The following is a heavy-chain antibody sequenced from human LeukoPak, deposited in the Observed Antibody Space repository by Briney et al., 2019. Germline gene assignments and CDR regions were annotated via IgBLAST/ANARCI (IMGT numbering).Heavy chain of an antibody. D-gene: IGHD3-10*01. V-gene: IGHV3-48*02. CDR2: ISSSSSVI. CDR3: VRELGRGVSYFDY. Sequence: GGSLRHSRAASGFPFSDNRLNWVRQAPGKGLEWLSYISSSSSVIYYVDSVKCRFTISRDNAKNSLYLQMDSLRDEDTAVYYCVRELGRGVSYFDYWGQGRLVTVSS. J-gene: IGHJ4*02. CDR1: GFPFSDNR.